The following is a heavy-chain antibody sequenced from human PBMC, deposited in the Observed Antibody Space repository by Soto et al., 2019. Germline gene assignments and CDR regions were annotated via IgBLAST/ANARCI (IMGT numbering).Heavy chain of an antibody. D-gene: IGHD6-19*01. CDR3: ARDAGEGSGCHDAFDI. V-gene: IGHV3-33*01. Sequence: QVQLVESGGGVVQPGTSLRLSCAASGFTFNTYGMHWVRQAPGKGLEWVAVIWYDGINKYYADSVKGRFTISRDISENTVDLRMSRLIAEDTAVYYCARDAGEGSGCHDAFDIWGQGTTVTVSS. J-gene: IGHJ3*02. CDR2: IWYDGINK. CDR1: GFTFNTYG.